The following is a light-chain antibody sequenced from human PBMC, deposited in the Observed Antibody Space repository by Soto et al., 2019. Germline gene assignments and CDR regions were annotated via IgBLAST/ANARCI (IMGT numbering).Light chain of an antibody. J-gene: IGLJ1*01. V-gene: IGLV1-40*01. CDR3: QSYDSSLSRYV. CDR1: SSNIGAGYP. Sequence: QSVLTQPPSVSGAPGQRVTISCTWSSSNIGAGYPVHWYQQLPGTAPKLLIHGNTNRPSGVPDRFSGSRSGLAITGLQAEDEADYYCQSYDSSLSRYVFGTGTKVTVL. CDR2: GNT.